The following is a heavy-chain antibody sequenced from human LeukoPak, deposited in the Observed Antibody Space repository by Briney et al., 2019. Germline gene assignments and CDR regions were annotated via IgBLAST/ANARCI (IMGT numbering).Heavy chain of an antibody. Sequence: GESLKISCKGSGYRFTSYWIGWVRQMPGKGLEWMGIIYPGDSDTRYSPSFQGQVTISADKSISTAYLQWSSLKASDTAMYYCARSPTRLLWFGDPWGQGTLVTVSS. J-gene: IGHJ5*02. CDR2: IYPGDSDT. CDR3: ARSPTRLLWFGDP. V-gene: IGHV5-51*01. CDR1: GYRFTSYW. D-gene: IGHD3-10*01.